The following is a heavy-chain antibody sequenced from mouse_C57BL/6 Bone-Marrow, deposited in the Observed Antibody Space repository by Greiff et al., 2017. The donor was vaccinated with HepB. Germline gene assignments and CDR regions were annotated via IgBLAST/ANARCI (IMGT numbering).Heavy chain of an antibody. V-gene: IGHV1-53*01. CDR2: INPSNGGT. J-gene: IGHJ1*03. D-gene: IGHD1-1*01. CDR1: GYTFTSYW. Sequence: QVQLQQPGTELVKPGASVKLSCKASGYTFTSYWMHWVKQRPGQGLEWIGNINPSNGGTNYNEKFKSKATLTVDKSSSTAYMQLSSLTSEDSAVYYCARSTTVVVHWYFDVWGTGTTVTVSS. CDR3: ARSTTVVVHWYFDV.